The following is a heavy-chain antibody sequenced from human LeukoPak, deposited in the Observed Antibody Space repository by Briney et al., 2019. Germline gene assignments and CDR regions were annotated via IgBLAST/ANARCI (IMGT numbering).Heavy chain of an antibody. CDR1: GFTFSSYG. CDR2: IRYDGSNK. V-gene: IGHV3-30*02. J-gene: IGHJ3*02. CDR3: AKDRAAPDAFDI. Sequence: PGGSLRLSCAASGFTFSSYGMHWVRQAPGKGLEWVAFIRYDGSNKCYADSVKGRFTISRDNSKNTLYLQMNSLRAEDTAVYYCAKDRAAPDAFDIWGQGTMVTVSS.